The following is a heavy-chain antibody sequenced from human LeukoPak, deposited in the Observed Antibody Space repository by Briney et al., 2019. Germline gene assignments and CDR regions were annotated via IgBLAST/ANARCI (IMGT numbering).Heavy chain of an antibody. D-gene: IGHD2-15*01. V-gene: IGHV1-69*13. Sequence: SVKVSCKASGGTFSSYAISWVRQAPGQGLEWMGGIIPIFGTANYAQKFQGRVTITADESTSTAYMELSSLRSEDTAVYYCARDEALGGSWTALPDYWGQGTLVTVSS. J-gene: IGHJ4*02. CDR2: IIPIFGTA. CDR1: GGTFSSYA. CDR3: ARDEALGGSWTALPDY.